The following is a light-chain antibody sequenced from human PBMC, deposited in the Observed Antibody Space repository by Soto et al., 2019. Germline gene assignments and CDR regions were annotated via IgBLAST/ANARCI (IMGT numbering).Light chain of an antibody. Sequence: QPVLTQSPSASASLGASVKLTCTLSSAHSSYAIAWHQQQPDKGPRFLMTLNTDGSHIKGDGIPDRFSGSRSGAERYLTISSLQSEDEADYYCQTWGTGAWVFGGGTKLTVL. CDR2: LNTDGSH. CDR3: QTWGTGAWV. CDR1: SAHSSYA. V-gene: IGLV4-69*01. J-gene: IGLJ3*02.